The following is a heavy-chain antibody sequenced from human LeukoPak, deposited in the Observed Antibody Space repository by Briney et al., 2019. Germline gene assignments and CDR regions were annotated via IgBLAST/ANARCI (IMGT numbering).Heavy chain of an antibody. V-gene: IGHV1-2*04. CDR1: GYTFTGYY. CDR2: INPNSGGT. Sequence: ASVKVSCKVSGYTFTGYYMHWVRQAPGQGLEWMGWINPNSGGTNYAQKFQGWVTMTRDTSISTAYMELSRLRSDDTAVYYCARDIVATSGAFDIWGQGTMVTVSS. D-gene: IGHD5-12*01. J-gene: IGHJ3*02. CDR3: ARDIVATSGAFDI.